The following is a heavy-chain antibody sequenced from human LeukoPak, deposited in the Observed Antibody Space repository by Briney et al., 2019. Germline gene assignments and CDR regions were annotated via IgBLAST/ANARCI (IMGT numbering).Heavy chain of an antibody. V-gene: IGHV4-34*01. Sequence: SETLSLTCAVYGGSFSGYYWSWIRQPPGKGLEWIGEINHSGSTNYNPSLKSRVTISVDTSKNQFSLKLSSVTAAGTAVYYCARGSRYHYDYVWGSYRSPRAAPFDYWGQGTLVTVSS. CDR1: GGSFSGYY. CDR3: ARGSRYHYDYVWGSYRSPRAAPFDY. D-gene: IGHD3-16*02. J-gene: IGHJ4*02. CDR2: INHSGST.